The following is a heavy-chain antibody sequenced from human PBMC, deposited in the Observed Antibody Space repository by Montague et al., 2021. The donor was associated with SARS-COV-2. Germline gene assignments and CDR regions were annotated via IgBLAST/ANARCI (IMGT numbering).Heavy chain of an antibody. CDR1: AGSISTNSYY. CDR2: ISYSGST. Sequence: SETLSLTCTVSAGSISTNSYYWAWIRQPPGKGLEWIGSISYSGSTYFNPSLESRLTMSVDTSKNHFSLKLSSVTAADTAVYYCARLWDFYGSGSYKNSWFDPWGQGTLVTVSP. D-gene: IGHD3-10*01. V-gene: IGHV4-39*02. J-gene: IGHJ5*02. CDR3: ARLWDFYGSGSYKNSWFDP.